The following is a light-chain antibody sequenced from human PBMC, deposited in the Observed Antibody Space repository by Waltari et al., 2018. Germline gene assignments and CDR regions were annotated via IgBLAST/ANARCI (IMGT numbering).Light chain of an antibody. CDR3: QHRDNWLFT. V-gene: IGKV3-11*01. Sequence: EIVLTQAPATLSFSPGDRATLSCRASQSIRTFLACYQQKPGQAPRLLIYNSSLRASGVPVRFSGSGSGTDFTLTISHLEPEDFAFYFCQHRDNWLFTFGPGTKVEIK. CDR1: QSIRTF. CDR2: NSS. J-gene: IGKJ3*01.